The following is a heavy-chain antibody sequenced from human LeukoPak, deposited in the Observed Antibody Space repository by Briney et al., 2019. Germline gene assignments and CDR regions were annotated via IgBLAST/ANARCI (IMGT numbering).Heavy chain of an antibody. V-gene: IGHV3-48*03. J-gene: IGHJ4*02. Sequence: GGSLRLSCAASGFTFSSYEMNWVRQAPGKGLEWVSYISSSGSTIYYADSVKGRFTISRDNAKNSLYLQMNSLRAEDTAVYYCARVLSDYDFWSGYRPSSSDYWGQATLVTVSS. CDR2: ISSSGSTI. D-gene: IGHD3-3*01. CDR1: GFTFSSYE. CDR3: ARVLSDYDFWSGYRPSSSDY.